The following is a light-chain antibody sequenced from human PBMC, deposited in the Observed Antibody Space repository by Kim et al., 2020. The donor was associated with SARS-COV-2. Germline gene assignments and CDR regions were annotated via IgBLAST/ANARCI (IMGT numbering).Light chain of an antibody. CDR1: SGHTNFD. V-gene: IGLV4-69*01. CDR2: LNSDGTH. CDR3: QTWVTGMGV. J-gene: IGLJ3*02. Sequence: QLVLTQSPSASASLGASVRLTCTLSSGHTNFDIAWHQHHPEKGPRCLMKLNSDGTHTKGDGIPDRFSGSSSGAERYLIISSLQSEDEAVYYCQTWVTGMGVFGGGTQLTVL.